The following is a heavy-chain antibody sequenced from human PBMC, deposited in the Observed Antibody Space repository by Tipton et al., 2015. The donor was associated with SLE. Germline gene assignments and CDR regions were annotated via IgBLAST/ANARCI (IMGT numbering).Heavy chain of an antibody. CDR2: ISPYNGNT. CDR1: GYTFTNYG. D-gene: IGHD3-10*01. J-gene: IGHJ4*02. CDR3: ARSYYGSRHYYTHVDH. Sequence: QVQLVQSGAEVKKPGASVKVSCKASGYTFTNYGISWVRQAPGQGLECMGWISPYNGNTDSAQNLQGRVTMTADTSTTTAYMELRSLRSDDTAVYYCARSYYGSRHYYTHVDHWGQGTLVTVSS. V-gene: IGHV1-18*01.